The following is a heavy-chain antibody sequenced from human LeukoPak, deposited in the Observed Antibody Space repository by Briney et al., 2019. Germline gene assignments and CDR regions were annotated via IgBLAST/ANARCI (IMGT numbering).Heavy chain of an antibody. CDR1: GFTVSSNY. CDR3: ARVVYGLASHGYYFDY. Sequence: PGGSLRLSCAASGFTVSSNYMSWVRQAPGKGLEWVSVIYSGGSTYYADSVKGRFTISRDNSKNTLYLQMNSLRAEDTAVYYCARVVYGLASHGYYFDYWGQGTLVTVSS. V-gene: IGHV3-66*01. D-gene: IGHD2-8*01. CDR2: IYSGGST. J-gene: IGHJ4*02.